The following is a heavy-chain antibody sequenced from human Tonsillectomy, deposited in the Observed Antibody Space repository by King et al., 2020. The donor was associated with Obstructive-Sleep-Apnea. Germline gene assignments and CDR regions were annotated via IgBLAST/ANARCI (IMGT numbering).Heavy chain of an antibody. Sequence: QLVQSGAEVKKPGASVKVSCKVSGYTLTELSMHWVRQAPGKGLEWMGGFDPEDGETIYAQKFQGRVTMTEDTSTDTAYMELSSLRSEDTAVYYWATRGFYCGGGGGYYRNWFDPGGQGTLVTVSS. D-gene: IGHD2-15*01. J-gene: IGHJ5*02. V-gene: IGHV1-24*01. CDR1: GYTLTELS. CDR2: FDPEDGET. CDR3: ATRGFYCGGGGGYYRNWFDP.